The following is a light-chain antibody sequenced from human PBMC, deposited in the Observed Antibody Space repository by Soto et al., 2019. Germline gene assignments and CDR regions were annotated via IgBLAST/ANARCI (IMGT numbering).Light chain of an antibody. CDR3: QQSYSTPIT. V-gene: IGKV1-39*01. Sequence: IHMTQSASSLSASVGYRVTITCRASQSISSYLNWHQQKPGKAPKLLMYKASSLESGVPSRFSGSGYGTDFNLTISSLQTEDFATYYCQQSYSTPITFGQGTKVDIK. J-gene: IGKJ1*01. CDR1: QSISSY. CDR2: KAS.